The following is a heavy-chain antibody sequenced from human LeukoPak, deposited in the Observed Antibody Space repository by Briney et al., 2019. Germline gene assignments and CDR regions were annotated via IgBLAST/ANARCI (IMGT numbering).Heavy chain of an antibody. V-gene: IGHV1-18*01. D-gene: IGHD6-13*01. CDR2: ISVYNGDT. CDR1: GYTFTSFG. Sequence: GASVKVSCEASGYTFTSFGIGWVRQAPGQGLEWMGWISVYNGDTNYAQKFQGRVTMTTDTSTSTAYMELRSLRSDDTAVYYCARATPDVEQQGFDPWGQGTLVTVSS. J-gene: IGHJ5*02. CDR3: ARATPDVEQQGFDP.